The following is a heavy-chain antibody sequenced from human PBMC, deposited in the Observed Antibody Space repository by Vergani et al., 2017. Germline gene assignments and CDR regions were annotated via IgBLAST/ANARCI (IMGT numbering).Heavy chain of an antibody. CDR3: VKDFFHGSSGLGYYMDV. V-gene: IGHV3-30*02. CDR1: GFIFSSHG. CDR2: IRYDGSRR. Sequence: QVQLVEWGGGVVQPGGSLRLSCTASGFIFSSHGMHWVRQAPGKGLEWVAFIRYDGSRRDYGESVKGRFTISRDNSKNTLYLQLHNVRPDDTAVYYCVKDFFHGSSGLGYYMDVWGKGTTVIVSS. D-gene: IGHD6-25*01. J-gene: IGHJ6*03.